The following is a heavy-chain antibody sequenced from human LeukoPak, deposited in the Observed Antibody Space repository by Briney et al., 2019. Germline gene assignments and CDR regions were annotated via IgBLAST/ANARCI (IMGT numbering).Heavy chain of an antibody. D-gene: IGHD1-1*01. CDR1: GYTFTTYW. Sequence: GESLKISCKGSGYTFTTYWIGWVRQIPGKGLEWVAIIYPRDSDTIYSPSFQGQVTISADKSINTAYLQWSSLKASDTAMYYCVRKNDGSNWFDPWGQGTLVTVSS. CDR2: IYPRDSDT. J-gene: IGHJ5*02. V-gene: IGHV5-51*01. CDR3: VRKNDGSNWFDP.